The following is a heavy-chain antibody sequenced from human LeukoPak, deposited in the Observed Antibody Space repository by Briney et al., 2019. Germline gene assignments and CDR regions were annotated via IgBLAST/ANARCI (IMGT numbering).Heavy chain of an antibody. CDR3: ARGNLAQGYFDY. J-gene: IGHJ4*02. Sequence: GGSLRLSCAASGITVSQNDMSWVRQAPGKGLEWVSGINWNGGSTGYADSVKGRFTISRDSAKNSLYLQMNSLRAEDTALYYCARGNLAQGYFDYWGQGTLVTVSS. V-gene: IGHV3-20*04. CDR2: INWNGGST. CDR1: GITVSQND.